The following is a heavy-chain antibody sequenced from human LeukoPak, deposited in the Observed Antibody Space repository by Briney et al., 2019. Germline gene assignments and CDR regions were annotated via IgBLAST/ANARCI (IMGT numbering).Heavy chain of an antibody. CDR1: GGSFSGYY. J-gene: IGHJ2*01. D-gene: IGHD6-19*01. Sequence: SETLSLTCAVYGGSFSGYYWSWIRQPPGKGLEWIGEINHSGSTNYNPSLKSRVTISVDTSKNQFSLKLSSVTAADTAVYYCARVARIAVAGRYWYFDLWGRGTLVTVSS. CDR2: INHSGST. CDR3: ARVARIAVAGRYWYFDL. V-gene: IGHV4-34*01.